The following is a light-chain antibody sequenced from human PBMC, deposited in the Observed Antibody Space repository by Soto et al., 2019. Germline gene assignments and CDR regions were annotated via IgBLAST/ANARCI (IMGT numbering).Light chain of an antibody. CDR1: QAISNY. J-gene: IGKJ4*01. V-gene: IGKV1-27*01. CDR2: AAS. Sequence: DIQTTQSPSSLSASVGDRVTITCRASQAISNYLAWYQQKPGKVPTLLIYAASTLQSGVPSRFSGSGSGTDFTLTISSLQPEDAATYYCQKFNAVPTFGGGTKVEI. CDR3: QKFNAVPT.